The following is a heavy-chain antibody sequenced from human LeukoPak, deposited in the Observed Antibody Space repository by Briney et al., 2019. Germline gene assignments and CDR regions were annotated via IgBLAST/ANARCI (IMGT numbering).Heavy chain of an antibody. CDR1: GGSISSSSYY. CDR3: ARVRGRKRPQGWFDP. Sequence: SETLSLTCTVSGGSISSSSYYWGWIRQPPGKGLEWIGSIYYSGSTYYNPSLKSRVTISVDTSKNQFSLKLSSVTAADTAVYYCARVRGRKRPQGWFDPWGQGTLVTVSS. J-gene: IGHJ5*02. V-gene: IGHV4-39*07. CDR2: IYYSGST. D-gene: IGHD3-10*01.